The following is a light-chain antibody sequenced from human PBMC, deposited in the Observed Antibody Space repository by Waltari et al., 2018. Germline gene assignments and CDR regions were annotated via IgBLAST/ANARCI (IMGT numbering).Light chain of an antibody. V-gene: IGKV4-1*01. CDR1: QSVLYSSTNKNY. CDR3: QQYYTTPYT. CDR2: WAS. Sequence: DIVMTQSPDSLSVSLGERATTSCKSSQSVLYSSTNKNYLAWYQQKPGQPTKPLISWASTRESWVPDRFSGSGSGTDFTLTVSSLQAEDVAVYYCQQYYTTPYTFGQGTKLEIK. J-gene: IGKJ2*01.